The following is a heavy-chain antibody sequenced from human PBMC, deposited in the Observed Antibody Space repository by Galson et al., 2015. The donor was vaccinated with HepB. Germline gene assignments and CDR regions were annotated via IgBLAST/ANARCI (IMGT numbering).Heavy chain of an antibody. D-gene: IGHD1-26*01. CDR1: GFSLSTSGMC. V-gene: IGHV2-70*01. Sequence: PALVKPTQTPTLTCTFSGFSLSTSGMCVSWIRQPPGKALEWLALIDWDDDKYYSTSLKTRLTISKDTSKNQVVLTMTNMDPVDTATYYCARIPTSGATPYFDYWGQGTLVTVSS. CDR2: IDWDDDK. J-gene: IGHJ4*02. CDR3: ARIPTSGATPYFDY.